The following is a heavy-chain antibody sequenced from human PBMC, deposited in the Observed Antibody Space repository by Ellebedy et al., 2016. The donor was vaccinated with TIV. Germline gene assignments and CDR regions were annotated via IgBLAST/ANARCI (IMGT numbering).Heavy chain of an antibody. CDR2: INPDSGGT. CDR1: GYTFTAYY. J-gene: IGHJ6*02. CDR3: ARVRRGSSGMDV. D-gene: IGHD6-13*01. Sequence: ASVKVSCKASGYTFTAYYLHWVRQAPGQGLEWMGWINPDSGGTNFAQKFQGRVTMTRDTSVNTAYMELSRLESADTAVYYCARVRRGSSGMDVWGQGTTVTVSS. V-gene: IGHV1-2*02.